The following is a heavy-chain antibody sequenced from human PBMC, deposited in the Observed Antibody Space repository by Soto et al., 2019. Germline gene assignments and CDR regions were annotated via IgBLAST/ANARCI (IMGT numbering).Heavy chain of an antibody. CDR3: ARATIMITFGGPLDWFDP. V-gene: IGHV4-30-4*01. Sequence: QVQLQESGPGLVKPSQTLSLTCTVSGGSISSGDYYWSWIRQPPGKGLEWIGYIYYSGSTYYNPSLKSRVTISEDTSKHQFSLKLSSVTAADTAVYYCARATIMITFGGPLDWFDPWGQGTLVTVSS. J-gene: IGHJ5*02. CDR1: GGSISSGDYY. D-gene: IGHD3-16*01. CDR2: IYYSGST.